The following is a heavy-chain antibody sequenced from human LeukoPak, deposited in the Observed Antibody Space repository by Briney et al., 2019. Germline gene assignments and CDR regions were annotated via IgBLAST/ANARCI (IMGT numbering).Heavy chain of an antibody. D-gene: IGHD1-26*01. CDR2: IKRDGSEK. J-gene: IGHJ4*02. CDR1: GFTFSTYW. V-gene: IGHV3-7*01. Sequence: GGSLRLSCAASGFTFSTYWMSWVRQAPGKGLEWVANIKRDGSEKYYGDSVKGRFTISRDNAKNSLYLQTNSLRVEDTAIYYCAGEARWSYAPGLDYWGQGTLVTVSS. CDR3: AGEARWSYAPGLDY.